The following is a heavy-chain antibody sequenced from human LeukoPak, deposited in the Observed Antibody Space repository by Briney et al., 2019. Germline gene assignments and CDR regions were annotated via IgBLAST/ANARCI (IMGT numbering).Heavy chain of an antibody. CDR1: GYTFTGYY. Sequence: GASVKVSRKASGYTFTGYYMHWVRQAPGQGLEWMGRINPNSGGTNYAQKFQGRVTMTRDTSISTAYMELSRLRSDDTAVYYCARHRPSYSSGWYIDYWGQGILVTVSS. J-gene: IGHJ4*02. CDR3: ARHRPSYSSGWYIDY. D-gene: IGHD6-19*01. V-gene: IGHV1-2*06. CDR2: INPNSGGT.